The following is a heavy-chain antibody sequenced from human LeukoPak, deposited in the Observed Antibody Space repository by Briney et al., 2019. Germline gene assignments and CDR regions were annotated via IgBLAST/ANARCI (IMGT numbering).Heavy chain of an antibody. J-gene: IGHJ4*02. CDR1: GDSISSSSYY. D-gene: IGHD5-18*01. Sequence: PSETLSLTCTVSGDSISSSSYYWGWVRQAPGKGLEWVSVIYSGGSTYYADSVKGRFTISRDNSKNTLFLQMNSLRAEDTAVYYCARDRGYSYVNWGQGTLVTVSS. CDR2: IYSGGST. V-gene: IGHV3-53*01. CDR3: ARDRGYSYVN.